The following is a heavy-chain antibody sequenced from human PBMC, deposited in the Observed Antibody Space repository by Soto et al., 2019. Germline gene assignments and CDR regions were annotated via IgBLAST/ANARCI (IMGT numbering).Heavy chain of an antibody. V-gene: IGHV1-18*01. Sequence: QGQLVQSGGEAKKPGASVKVSCKASGYTFTRYGISWVRQAPGQGLEWMGWISGYNGDTNYAQKFQGRVTMTIDTSPSTAYMEPRSLTSDDTAVYYCAKNGQPPYYYYGMDVWGQGTTVTVSS. CDR2: ISGYNGDT. D-gene: IGHD2-8*01. J-gene: IGHJ6*02. CDR1: GYTFTRYG. CDR3: AKNGQPPYYYYGMDV.